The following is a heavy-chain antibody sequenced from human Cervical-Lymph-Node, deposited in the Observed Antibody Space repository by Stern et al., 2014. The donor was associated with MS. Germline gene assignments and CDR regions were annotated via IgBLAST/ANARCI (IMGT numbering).Heavy chain of an antibody. CDR3: AVGMATICDY. D-gene: IGHD5-24*01. Sequence: VQLVESGGGVAQPGRSLRLSCAASGIIFDDYAMNWVRQTPGKGLEWVSGISWNSGRIYYADSVKGRFTISRDNAKNSLYLQMNSLRAEDTALYYCAVGMATICDYWGQGALVTVSS. CDR1: GIIFDDYA. CDR2: ISWNSGRI. V-gene: IGHV3-9*01. J-gene: IGHJ4*02.